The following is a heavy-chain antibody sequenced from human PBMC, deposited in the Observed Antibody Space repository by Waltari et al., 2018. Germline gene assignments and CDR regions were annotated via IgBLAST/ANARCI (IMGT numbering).Heavy chain of an antibody. CDR2: IKQDGSEK. J-gene: IGHJ4*02. CDR3: ARDTWEQFDY. Sequence: EVQLVESGGGLVQPGGSLRLSCAASGFAVSAYWMRWVRQVPGKGLEWVANIKQDGSEKYYADSVKGRLTISRDNAKNSLYLHMNSLRAEDTALYYCARDTWEQFDYWGQGTLVTVSS. CDR1: GFAVSAYW. V-gene: IGHV3-7*03. D-gene: IGHD1-26*01.